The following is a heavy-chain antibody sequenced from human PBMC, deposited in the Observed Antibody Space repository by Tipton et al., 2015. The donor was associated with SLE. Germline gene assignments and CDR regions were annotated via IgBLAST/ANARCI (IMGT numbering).Heavy chain of an antibody. J-gene: IGHJ4*02. V-gene: IGHV3-23*03. Sequence: SLRLSCAASGFAFSDFAMTWVRQAPGKGLEWVSVIYAGGNTFYADSVKGRFAISRDNSKNTLYLEMHNLRVEDMAVYYCAKVSPWVDYWGPGTLVTVSS. CDR3: AKVSPWVDY. CDR1: GFAFSDFA. D-gene: IGHD7-27*01. CDR2: IYAGGNT.